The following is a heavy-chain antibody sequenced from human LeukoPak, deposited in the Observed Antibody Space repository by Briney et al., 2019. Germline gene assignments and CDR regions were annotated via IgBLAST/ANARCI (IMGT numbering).Heavy chain of an antibody. V-gene: IGHV1-2*02. CDR1: GYTLTGYY. Sequence: EASVKVSCKASGYTLTGYYMHWVRQAPGQGLEWMGWINPNSGGTNYAQKFQGRVTMTRDTSISTAYMELSRLRSGDTAVYYCARAEYYYDSSGYYYGDYWGQGTLVTVSS. CDR2: INPNSGGT. J-gene: IGHJ4*02. CDR3: ARAEYYYDSSGYYYGDY. D-gene: IGHD3-22*01.